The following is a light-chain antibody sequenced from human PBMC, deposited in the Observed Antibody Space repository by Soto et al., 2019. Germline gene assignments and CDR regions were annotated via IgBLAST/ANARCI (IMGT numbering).Light chain of an antibody. CDR2: GVT. Sequence: QSALTRPTWVSGSPGQSITISCTGNHNDIGTYDYVSWYQQHPGRAPRLLIHGVTTRPSGISDRFSASKSGLTASLTISGLQPEDEADYYCSSFTSNRIYVFGPGTKVTVL. CDR3: SSFTSNRIYV. J-gene: IGLJ1*01. V-gene: IGLV2-14*03. CDR1: HNDIGTYDY.